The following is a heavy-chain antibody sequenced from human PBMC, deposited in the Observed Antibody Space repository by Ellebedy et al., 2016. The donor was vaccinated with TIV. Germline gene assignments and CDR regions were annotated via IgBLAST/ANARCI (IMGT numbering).Heavy chain of an antibody. J-gene: IGHJ6*02. Sequence: AASVKVSCKASGGTFSSYAISWVRQAPGQGLEWMGWINPNSGGTVYAQKFQDRVTMTRDTSISTGYMDLSRLRSDDTAVYYCARGRLDGDNGNGMDVWGQGTTVTVSS. CDR1: GGTFSSYA. V-gene: IGHV1-2*02. CDR3: ARGRLDGDNGNGMDV. CDR2: INPNSGGT. D-gene: IGHD4-17*01.